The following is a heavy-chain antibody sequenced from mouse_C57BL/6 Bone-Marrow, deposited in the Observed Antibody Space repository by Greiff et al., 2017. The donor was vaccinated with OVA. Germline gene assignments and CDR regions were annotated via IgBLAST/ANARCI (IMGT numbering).Heavy chain of an antibody. J-gene: IGHJ1*03. CDR2: IHPNSGST. Sequence: VQLQQPGAELVKPGASVKLSCKASGYTFTSYWMHWVKQRPGQGLEWIGMIHPNSGSTNYNEKFKSKATLTVDKSSSTAYMQLSSLTSEDSAVYYCARRHNSRALWYFDVWGTGTTVTVSS. CDR3: ARRHNSRALWYFDV. CDR1: GYTFTSYW. V-gene: IGHV1-64*01. D-gene: IGHD1-1*01.